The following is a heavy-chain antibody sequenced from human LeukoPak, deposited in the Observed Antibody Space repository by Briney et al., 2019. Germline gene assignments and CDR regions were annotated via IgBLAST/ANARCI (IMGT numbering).Heavy chain of an antibody. Sequence: NPSETLSLTCAVSGGSISSGGYSWSWIRQPPGKGLEWIGYIYHSGSTYYNPSLKSRVTISVDRSKNQFSLKLSSVTAADTAVYYCARGFDSSSWYYYYGMDVWGQGTTVTVSS. CDR2: IYHSGST. CDR1: GGSISSGGYS. CDR3: ARGFDSSSWYYYYGMDV. D-gene: IGHD6-13*01. V-gene: IGHV4-30-2*01. J-gene: IGHJ6*02.